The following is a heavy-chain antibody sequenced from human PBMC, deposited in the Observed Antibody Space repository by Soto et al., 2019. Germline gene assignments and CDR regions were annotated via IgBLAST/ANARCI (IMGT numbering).Heavy chain of an antibody. CDR1: GFTFDDYA. CDR3: TRDNPYDSSGRYYFDY. CDR2: IRSKAYGGTT. J-gene: IGHJ4*02. D-gene: IGHD3-22*01. V-gene: IGHV3-49*03. Sequence: GGSLKFSCTASGFTFDDYAMSWFRQASGKGLEWVGFIRSKAYGGTTEYAASVKGRFTISRDDSKSIAYLQMNSLKTEDTAVYYCTRDNPYDSSGRYYFDYWGQGP.